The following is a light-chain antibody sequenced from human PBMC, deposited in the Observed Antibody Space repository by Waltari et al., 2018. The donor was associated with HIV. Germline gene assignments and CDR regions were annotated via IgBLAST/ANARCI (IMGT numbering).Light chain of an antibody. J-gene: IGLJ3*02. V-gene: IGLV2-11*01. CDR1: SCYVSDSKY. CDR3: CSYAGTSINWV. Sequence: QSALNQPRSVSGSPGQSVTISCTAASCYVSDSKYVSWYQQPPGKPPNLILFGVNKRPSGVPDRFSGSTSGNTASLTITGLQADDEAHYYCCSYAGTSINWVFGGGTMLTVL. CDR2: GVN.